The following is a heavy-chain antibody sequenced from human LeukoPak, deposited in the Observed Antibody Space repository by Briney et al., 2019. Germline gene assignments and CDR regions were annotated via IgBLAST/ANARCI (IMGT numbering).Heavy chain of an antibody. Sequence: SGGSLRLSCAASGFTFSSYAMSWVRQAPGKGLEWVSGISGSGGSTYYADSMKGRFTISRDNSKNTLFLQMNSLRAEDTAVYCAKHGFGAPEGYWGQGTLVTVSS. CDR1: GFTFSSYA. V-gene: IGHV3-23*01. CDR2: ISGSGGST. CDR3: AKHGFGAPEGY. J-gene: IGHJ4*02. D-gene: IGHD3-10*01.